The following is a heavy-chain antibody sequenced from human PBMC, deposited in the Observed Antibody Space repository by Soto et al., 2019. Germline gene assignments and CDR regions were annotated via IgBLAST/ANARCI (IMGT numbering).Heavy chain of an antibody. Sequence: PGGSLRLSCAASAFTFSRYWMSWVRQAPGKGLEWVANIKQDGSEKYYVDSVKGRFTISRDNAKNSLYLQMNSLRAEDTALYYCAKDSSSSWYSDRPNPFDYWGQGTLVTVSS. CDR3: AKDSSSSWYSDRPNPFDY. V-gene: IGHV3-7*05. D-gene: IGHD6-13*01. CDR1: AFTFSRYW. J-gene: IGHJ4*02. CDR2: IKQDGSEK.